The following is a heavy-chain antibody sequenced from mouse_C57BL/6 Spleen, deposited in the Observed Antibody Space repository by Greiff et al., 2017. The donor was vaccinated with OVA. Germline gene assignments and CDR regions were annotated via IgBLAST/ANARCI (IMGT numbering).Heavy chain of an antibody. CDR2: ISDGGSYT. CDR1: GFTFSSYA. D-gene: IGHD2-1*01. J-gene: IGHJ3*01. CDR3: AGGNWFAY. Sequence: EVQGVESGGGLVKPGGSLKLSCAASGFTFSSYAMSWVRQTPEKRLEWVATISDGGSYTYYPDNVKGRFTISRDNAKNNLYLQMSHLKSEDTAMYYCAGGNWFAYWGQGTLVTVSA. V-gene: IGHV5-4*01.